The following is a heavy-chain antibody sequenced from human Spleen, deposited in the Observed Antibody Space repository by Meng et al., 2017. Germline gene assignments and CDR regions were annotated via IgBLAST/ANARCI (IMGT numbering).Heavy chain of an antibody. CDR3: ARGPTTMAHDFDY. V-gene: IGHV4-34*01. J-gene: IGHJ4*02. D-gene: IGHD4-11*01. CDR2: INHSGST. Sequence: QLPHCGAGLLKPSETLSLTFVVSGGSFSDYYWIWIRQPPGKGLEWIGEINHSGSTNYNPSLESRATISVDTSQNNLSLKLSSVTAADSAVYYCARGPTTMAHDFDYWGQGTLVTVSS. CDR1: GGSFSDYY.